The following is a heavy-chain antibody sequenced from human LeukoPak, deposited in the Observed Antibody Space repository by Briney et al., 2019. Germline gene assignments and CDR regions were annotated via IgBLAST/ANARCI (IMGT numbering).Heavy chain of an antibody. CDR2: ISSSGSTI. J-gene: IGHJ4*02. V-gene: IGHV3-48*04. CDR1: GFTFSSYG. Sequence: GGTLRLSCAASGFTFSSYGMSWVRQAPGKGLEWVSAISSSGSTIYYADSVKGRFTISRDNAKNSLYLQMNSLRAEDTAVYYCARAPQKEWELLRFYFDYWGQGTLVTVSS. D-gene: IGHD1-26*01. CDR3: ARAPQKEWELLRFYFDY.